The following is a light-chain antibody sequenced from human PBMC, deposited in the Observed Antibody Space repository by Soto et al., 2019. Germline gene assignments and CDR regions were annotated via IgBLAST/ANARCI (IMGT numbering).Light chain of an antibody. V-gene: IGLV1-40*01. J-gene: IGLJ1*01. CDR2: GNG. Sequence: QSVLTQPTSVSGAPGQRVTISCTGSSSNIGAGHDVHWYQQLPGTAPKPLIYGNGNRPSGVPDRFSGSKSGTSASLAIAGLQADDEADYYCQSYDSSLSGSEVFGTGTKVTVL. CDR3: QSYDSSLSGSEV. CDR1: SSNIGAGHD.